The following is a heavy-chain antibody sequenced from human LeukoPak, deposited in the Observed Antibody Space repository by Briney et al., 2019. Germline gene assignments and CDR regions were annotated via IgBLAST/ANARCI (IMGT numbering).Heavy chain of an antibody. Sequence: HPGGSLRLSCAASGFTVSSNYMSWVRQAPGKGLEWVSVSYSGGSTYYADSVKGRFTISRDNSKNTLYLQMNSLRAEDTAVYYCARDRYGDYGFFDYGGREPRSP. J-gene: IGHJ4*02. CDR1: GFTVSSNY. V-gene: IGHV3-53*01. D-gene: IGHD4-17*01. CDR3: ARDRYGDYGFFDY. CDR2: SYSGGST.